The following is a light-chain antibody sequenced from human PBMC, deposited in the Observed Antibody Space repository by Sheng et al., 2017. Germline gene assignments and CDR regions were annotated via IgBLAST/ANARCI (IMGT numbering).Light chain of an antibody. Sequence: QSALTQPASVSGSPRQSITISCTGTTSDIESYNLVSWYQQYPGKAPKLVISEVTKRPSGIPPRFSGSKSGNTASLTISGIQTEDEADYYCSSWTSRSTPYVFGPGTKVTVL. CDR2: EVT. CDR1: TSDIESYNL. CDR3: SSWTSRSTPYV. V-gene: IGLV2-14*02. J-gene: IGLJ1*01.